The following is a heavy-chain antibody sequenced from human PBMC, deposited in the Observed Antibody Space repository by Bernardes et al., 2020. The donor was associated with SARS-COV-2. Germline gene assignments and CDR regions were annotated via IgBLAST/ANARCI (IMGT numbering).Heavy chain of an antibody. J-gene: IGHJ4*02. CDR1: GFSLSPSGMC. CDR2: IDWGDDE. Sequence: SGPTLVKPTQTLTLTCPFSGFSLSPSGMCVSWIRQPPGKALEWLALIDWGDDEYYSTSLKTRLTISKDTSKNQVVLTMTNMDPVDTATYYCARIPSGGYYHDYWGQGTLVTVSS. V-gene: IGHV2-70*01. D-gene: IGHD3-10*01. CDR3: ARIPSGGYYHDY.